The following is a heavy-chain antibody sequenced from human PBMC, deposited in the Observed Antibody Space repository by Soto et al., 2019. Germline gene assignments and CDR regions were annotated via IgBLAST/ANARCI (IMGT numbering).Heavy chain of an antibody. V-gene: IGHV1-69*02. CDR2: IIPILGIA. CDR3: ARGTVVATRGIDY. Sequence: QVQLVQSGAEVKKPGSSVKVSCKASGGTFSSYTISWVRQAPGQGLEWMGRIIPILGIANYAQKFQGRVTITADKSTSTAYMERSSLRSEDTAVYYCARGTVVATRGIDYWGQGTLVTVSS. D-gene: IGHD2-15*01. J-gene: IGHJ4*02. CDR1: GGTFSSYT.